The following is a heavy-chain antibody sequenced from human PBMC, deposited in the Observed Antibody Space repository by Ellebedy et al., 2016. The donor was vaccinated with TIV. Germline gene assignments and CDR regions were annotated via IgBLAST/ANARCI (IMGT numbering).Heavy chain of an antibody. V-gene: IGHV4-34*01. CDR3: ARGLSAAVAGINWFDP. J-gene: IGHJ5*02. Sequence: SETLSLXXAVYGGSFSGYYWSWIRQPPGKGLEWIGEINHSGSTNYNPSLTSRVTISVDTSKNQFSLKLSSVTAADTAVYYCARGLSAAVAGINWFDPWGQGTLVTVSS. CDR2: INHSGST. CDR1: GGSFSGYY. D-gene: IGHD6-19*01.